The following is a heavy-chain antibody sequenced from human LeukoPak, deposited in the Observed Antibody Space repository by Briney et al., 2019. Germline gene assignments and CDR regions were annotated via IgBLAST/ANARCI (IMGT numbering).Heavy chain of an antibody. V-gene: IGHV4-34*01. D-gene: IGHD3-10*01. CDR2: INHSGST. Sequence: SETLSLTCAVYGGSFSGYYWSWIRQPPGKGLEWIGEINHSGSTKYNPSLKSRVTISVDTSMNQFSLKLTSVTAADTAVYYCARKPIFASGRHWYYFDSWGQGALVTVSS. CDR3: ARKPIFASGRHWYYFDS. J-gene: IGHJ4*02. CDR1: GGSFSGYY.